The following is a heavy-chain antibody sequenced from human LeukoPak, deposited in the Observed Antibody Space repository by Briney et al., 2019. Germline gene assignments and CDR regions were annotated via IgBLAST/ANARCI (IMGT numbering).Heavy chain of an antibody. D-gene: IGHD6-13*01. CDR2: ISSSGSTI. V-gene: IGHV3-48*03. J-gene: IGHJ6*03. CDR3: ASVEGVGSSWPGYYYYYMDV. Sequence: GGSLRLSCAASGFTFSSYEMNWVRQAPGKGLEWVSYISSSGSTIYYADSVKGRFTISRDNAKNSLYLQMNSLRAEDTAVYYCASVEGVGSSWPGYYYYYMDVWGKGTTVTVSS. CDR1: GFTFSSYE.